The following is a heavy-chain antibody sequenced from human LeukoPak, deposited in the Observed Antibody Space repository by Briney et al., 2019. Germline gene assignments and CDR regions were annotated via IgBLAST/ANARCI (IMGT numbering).Heavy chain of an antibody. V-gene: IGHV3-64*01. J-gene: IGHJ4*02. CDR3: TRRYGGHSGWAGYHDS. D-gene: IGHD6-19*01. Sequence: GSLRLSCVASGFSFSAYIMHWVRPAPGKGLGYVSAIRSDGSSTFYPNSVKGRFTIDRDNSKSTLYLQRGSLRAEDTAVYYCTRRYGGHSGWAGYHDSWGQGTLVTVSS. CDR1: GFSFSAYI. CDR2: IRSDGSST.